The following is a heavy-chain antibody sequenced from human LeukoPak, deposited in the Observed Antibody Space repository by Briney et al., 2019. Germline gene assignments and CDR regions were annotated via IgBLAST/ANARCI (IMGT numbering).Heavy chain of an antibody. Sequence: GGSLRLSCAASGFTFTNYWMTWVRQVPGKGLEWVANIHKAGSESYYVDSVKGRLAISRDNAKNSLYLQLSSLRVEDTAVYYCARVGAWELQRVFEYWGQGTLVTVSS. J-gene: IGHJ4*02. V-gene: IGHV3-7*01. CDR3: ARVGAWELQRVFEY. D-gene: IGHD1-26*01. CDR1: GFTFTNYW. CDR2: IHKAGSES.